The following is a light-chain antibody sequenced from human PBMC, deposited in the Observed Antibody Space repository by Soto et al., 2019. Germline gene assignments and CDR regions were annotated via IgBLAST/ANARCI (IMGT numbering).Light chain of an antibody. V-gene: IGKV1-5*03. CDR3: QQYNSYPLT. CDR2: KAS. J-gene: IGKJ3*01. CDR1: QSISSW. Sequence: DIQVTQSPSTLSASVGDRVTITFRASQSISSWLAWYQQKPGKAPKLLIYKASSLESGVPSRFSGSGSGTEFTLTISSLQPDDFATYYCQQYNSYPLTFGPGTKVDIK.